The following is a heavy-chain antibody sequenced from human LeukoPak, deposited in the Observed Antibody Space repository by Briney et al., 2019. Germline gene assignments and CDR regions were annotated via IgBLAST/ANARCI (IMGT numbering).Heavy chain of an antibody. J-gene: IGHJ4*02. CDR3: ARYRDDVLLGLDY. CDR1: GYTFTGYY. Sequence: ASVKVSCKASGYTFTGYYMHCVRQAPGQGLEWMGWINPNSGDTNYAQKFQGRVTMTRDTSISTAYMELSRLRSDDTAVYFCARYRDDVLLGLDYWGQGTLVSVSS. CDR2: INPNSGDT. D-gene: IGHD3-10*01. V-gene: IGHV1-2*02.